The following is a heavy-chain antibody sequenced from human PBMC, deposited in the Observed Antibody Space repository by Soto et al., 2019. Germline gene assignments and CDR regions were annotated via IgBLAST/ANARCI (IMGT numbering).Heavy chain of an antibody. CDR3: ARQLHLHGVVNYCGMDV. J-gene: IGHJ6*02. Sequence: ASVKVSCKASGGTFSSYAISWVRQAPGQGLEWMGGIIPIFGTANYAQKFQGRVTITADESTSTAYMELSSLRSEDTAVYYCARQLHLHGVVNYCGMDVWGQGTTVTVSS. D-gene: IGHD3-3*01. CDR2: IIPIFGTA. V-gene: IGHV1-69*13. CDR1: GGTFSSYA.